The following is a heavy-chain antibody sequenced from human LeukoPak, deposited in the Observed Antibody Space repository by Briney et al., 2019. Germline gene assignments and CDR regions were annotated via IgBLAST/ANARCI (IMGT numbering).Heavy chain of an antibody. CDR1: GGSISSSSYY. J-gene: IGHJ5*02. CDR3: ASKMYYDSSGYLDWFDP. CDR2: IYYSGST. Sequence: SETLSLTCTVSGGSISSSSYYWGWIRQPPGKGLEWIGSIYYSGSTYYNPSLKSRVTISVDTSKNQFSLKLSSVTAADTAVYYCASKMYYDSSGYLDWFDPWGQGTLVTVSS. V-gene: IGHV4-39*01. D-gene: IGHD3-22*01.